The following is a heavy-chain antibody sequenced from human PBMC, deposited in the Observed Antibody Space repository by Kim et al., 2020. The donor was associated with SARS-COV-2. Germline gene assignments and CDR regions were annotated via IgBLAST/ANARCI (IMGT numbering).Heavy chain of an antibody. J-gene: IGHJ6*02. V-gene: IGHV4-59*08. D-gene: IGHD6-13*01. CDR3: ARRGYSSSWPYYYGMDV. Sequence: SETLSLTCTVSGGSISSYYWSWIRQPPGKGLEWIGYIYYSGSTNYNPSLKSRVTISVDTSKNQFSLKLSSVTAADTAVYYCARRGYSSSWPYYYGMDVWGQGTTVTVSS. CDR1: GGSISSYY. CDR2: IYYSGST.